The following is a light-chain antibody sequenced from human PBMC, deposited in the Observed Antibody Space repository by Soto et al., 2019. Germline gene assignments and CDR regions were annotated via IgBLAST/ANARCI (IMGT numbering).Light chain of an antibody. Sequence: DIQMTQSPSSLSASVGDRVTITCRASQSISSYLNWYQQKPGKAPKLLIYAASSLQSGVPSRFSGSGSGTDFTLTISSLQPEDFATYYCQQSYDTPRPFGQGTKV. CDR2: AAS. CDR3: QQSYDTPRP. J-gene: IGKJ1*01. V-gene: IGKV1-39*01. CDR1: QSISSY.